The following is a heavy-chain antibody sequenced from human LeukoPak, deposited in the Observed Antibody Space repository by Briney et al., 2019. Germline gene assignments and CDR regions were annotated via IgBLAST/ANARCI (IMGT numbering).Heavy chain of an antibody. CDR3: ARYRVTTVTRASFDP. J-gene: IGHJ5*02. CDR2: IYTNEST. Sequence: SETLSLTCTVSGGSISSSSYYWSWIRQPAGKGLEWIGRIYTNESTKYNPSLKSRVTISVDTSKNQLSLKLSSVTAADTAVYYCARYRVTTVTRASFDPWGQGTLVTVSS. CDR1: GGSISSSSYY. V-gene: IGHV4-61*02. D-gene: IGHD4-17*01.